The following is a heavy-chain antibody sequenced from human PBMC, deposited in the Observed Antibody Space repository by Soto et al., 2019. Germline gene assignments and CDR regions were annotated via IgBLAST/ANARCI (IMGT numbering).Heavy chain of an antibody. J-gene: IGHJ5*02. Sequence: QVQLVQSGGEVKKPGASVNVSCKASGYTFTTQGISWVRQAPGQGLEWMGGISGYTRDTNYAQKFQGRVTMTTDTSTTTACMQLRSLNSDGTAVYYRPRISGLQGVSSHRWFEHWGQGTLVTVSS. V-gene: IGHV1-18*01. CDR2: ISGYTRDT. D-gene: IGHD5-18*01. CDR1: GYTFTTQG. CDR3: PRISGLQGVSSHRWFEH.